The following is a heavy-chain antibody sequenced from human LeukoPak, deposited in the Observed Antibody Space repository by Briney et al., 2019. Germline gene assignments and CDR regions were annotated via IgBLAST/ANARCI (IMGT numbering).Heavy chain of an antibody. D-gene: IGHD3-3*01. Sequence: SVKVSCKASGGTFSSYAISWVRQAPGQGLEWMGRIIPIFGTANYAQKFQGRVTITTDESTSTAYMELSSLRSEDTAVYYCGRENGGYDFWSGYGSRFDPWGQGTLVTVSS. CDR1: GGTFSSYA. V-gene: IGHV1-69*05. CDR3: GRENGGYDFWSGYGSRFDP. J-gene: IGHJ5*02. CDR2: IIPIFGTA.